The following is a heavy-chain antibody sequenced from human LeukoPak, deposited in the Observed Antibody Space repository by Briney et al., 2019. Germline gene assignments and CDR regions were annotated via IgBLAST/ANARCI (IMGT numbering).Heavy chain of an antibody. J-gene: IGHJ5*02. D-gene: IGHD2-2*01. Sequence: GGSLRLSCAASGFTFSSYGMHWVRQAPGKGLEWVAVISYDGSNKYYADSVKGRFTISRDNSKNTLYLQMNSLRAEDTAVYYCARMVVPAAIGWFDPWGQGTLVTVSS. CDR3: ARMVVPAAIGWFDP. CDR2: ISYDGSNK. CDR1: GFTFSSYG. V-gene: IGHV3-30*03.